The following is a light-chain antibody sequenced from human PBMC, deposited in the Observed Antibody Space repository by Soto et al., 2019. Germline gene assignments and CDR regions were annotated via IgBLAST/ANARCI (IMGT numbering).Light chain of an antibody. CDR2: KDN. Sequence: QAVVTQPPSASKTPGQRVTISCSGSSSNIGSNYVYWYKQVTGTAPTLLIFKDNQRPSGVPDRFAGSKSGTSASLAISGLRSEDEADYYCAAWDDSLSGRVVFGGGTKLTVL. V-gene: IGLV1-47*01. CDR3: AAWDDSLSGRVV. J-gene: IGLJ2*01. CDR1: SSNIGSNY.